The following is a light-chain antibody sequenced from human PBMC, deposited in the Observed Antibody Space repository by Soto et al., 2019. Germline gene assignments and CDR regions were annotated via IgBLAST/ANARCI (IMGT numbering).Light chain of an antibody. Sequence: EIVMTQSPATLSVSPGGRATLSCRASQSVSSNLAWYQQKPGQAPRLLIYGASTRATGIPASFSGSGSGTDFTLTISSLQSEDFAVYYCQQYNNWPLFTFGPGTKVDI. V-gene: IGKV3-15*01. CDR1: QSVSSN. CDR2: GAS. CDR3: QQYNNWPLFT. J-gene: IGKJ3*01.